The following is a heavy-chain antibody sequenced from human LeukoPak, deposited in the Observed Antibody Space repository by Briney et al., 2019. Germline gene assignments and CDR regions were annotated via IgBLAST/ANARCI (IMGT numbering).Heavy chain of an antibody. CDR1: GFTVSSNY. Sequence: GGSLRLSCAASGFTVSSNYMSWVRQAPGKGLEWVSVIYSGGSTYYADSVKGRFTISRDNSKNTLYLQINSLRAEDTAVYYCASSRWLQLRGYAFDIWGQGTMVTVSS. J-gene: IGHJ3*02. V-gene: IGHV3-66*01. CDR2: IYSGGST. D-gene: IGHD5-24*01. CDR3: ASSRWLQLRGYAFDI.